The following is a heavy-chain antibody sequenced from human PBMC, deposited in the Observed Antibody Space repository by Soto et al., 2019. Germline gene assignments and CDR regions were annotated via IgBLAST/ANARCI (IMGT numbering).Heavy chain of an antibody. J-gene: IGHJ4*02. D-gene: IGHD6-13*01. CDR1: GYTFTSYY. Sequence: ASVKVSCKASGYTFTSYYMHWVRQAPGQGLEWMGIINPSGGSTSYAQKFQGRVTMTRDTSTSTVYMELSSLRSEDTAVYYCAREWGSSALLTKAAAGAGWGVGFDYWGQGTLVTVSS. CDR2: INPSGGST. V-gene: IGHV1-46*01. CDR3: AREWGSSALLTKAAAGAGWGVGFDY.